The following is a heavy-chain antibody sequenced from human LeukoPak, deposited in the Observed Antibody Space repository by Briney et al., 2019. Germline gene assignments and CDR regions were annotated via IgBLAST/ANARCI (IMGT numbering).Heavy chain of an antibody. V-gene: IGHV4-34*01. Sequence: SETLSLTCAVYGGSFSGYYWSWIRQPPGKGLEWIGEINHSGSTNYNPSLKSRVTISVDTSKNQFSLKLSSVTAADTAVYYCARGGIVGATADAFDIWGQGTVVTVSS. CDR1: GGSFSGYY. CDR3: ARGGIVGATADAFDI. J-gene: IGHJ3*02. D-gene: IGHD1-26*01. CDR2: INHSGST.